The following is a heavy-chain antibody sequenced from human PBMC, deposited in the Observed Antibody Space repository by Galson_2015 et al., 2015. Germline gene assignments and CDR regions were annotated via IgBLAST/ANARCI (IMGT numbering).Heavy chain of an antibody. D-gene: IGHD3-3*01. J-gene: IGHJ4*02. Sequence: SLRLSCAASEFTFGSYYMSWVRQAPGKGLEWVSSISSTTTYIYYADSVKGRFTISRDNAKNSLYLQMNSLGAEDTAVYYCARQILDYDFWSGYYPTNFDYWGQ. CDR3: ARQILDYDFWSGYYPTNFDY. CDR2: ISSTTTYI. CDR1: EFTFGSYY. V-gene: IGHV3-21*01.